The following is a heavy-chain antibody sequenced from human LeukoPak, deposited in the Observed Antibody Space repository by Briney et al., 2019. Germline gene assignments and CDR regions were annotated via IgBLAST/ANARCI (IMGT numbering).Heavy chain of an antibody. CDR2: IKQDGSER. Sequence: PGGSPRLSCAASGFTFSNYWMTWVRQAPGKGLEWVANIKQDGSERDYVDSVKGRFTISRDDAKNSLYLQMNSLRAEDTAVYYCARGITMANWGQGTLVTVSS. CDR1: GFTFSNYW. CDR3: ARGITMAN. J-gene: IGHJ4*02. V-gene: IGHV3-7*04. D-gene: IGHD3-10*01.